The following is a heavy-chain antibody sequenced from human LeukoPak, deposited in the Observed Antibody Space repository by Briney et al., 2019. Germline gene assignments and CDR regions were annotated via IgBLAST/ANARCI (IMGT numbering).Heavy chain of an antibody. Sequence: EASVKVSCKASGGTFSSYTISWVRQAPGQGLEWMGRIIPILGTANYAQKFQGRVTITTDESTSTAYTELSSLRSEDTAVYYCARGSYSGYEAYYFDYWGQGTLVTVSS. J-gene: IGHJ4*02. CDR2: IIPILGTA. V-gene: IGHV1-69*16. D-gene: IGHD5-12*01. CDR3: ARGSYSGYEAYYFDY. CDR1: GGTFSSYT.